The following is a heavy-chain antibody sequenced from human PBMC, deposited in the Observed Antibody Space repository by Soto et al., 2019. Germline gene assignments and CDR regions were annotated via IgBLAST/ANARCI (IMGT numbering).Heavy chain of an antibody. Sequence: QLQLQESGSGLVKPSQTLSLTCAVSGGSISSGGYSWNWIRQPPGKGLEWIGYIYHSGITYFTPSLQSRVTISVDTSRNQFSLNRRSVTAADTAVYYCAREAGSGTPFFDYWGQGVLVTVSS. V-gene: IGHV4-30-2*01. CDR2: IYHSGIT. J-gene: IGHJ4*02. CDR1: GGSISSGGYS. CDR3: AREAGSGTPFFDY. D-gene: IGHD6-13*01.